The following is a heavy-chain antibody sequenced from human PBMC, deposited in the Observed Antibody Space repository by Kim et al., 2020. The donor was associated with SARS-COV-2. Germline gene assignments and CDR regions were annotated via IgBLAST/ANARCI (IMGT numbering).Heavy chain of an antibody. CDR1: GFTFSSYA. D-gene: IGHD3-10*01. V-gene: IGHV3-30*04. CDR3: ARLSVREGLGMDV. Sequence: GGSLRLSCAASGFTFSSYAMHWVRQAPGKGLEWVAVISYDGSNKYYADSVKGRFTISRDNSKNTLYLQMNSLRAEDTAVYYCARLSVREGLGMDVWGQGTTVTVSS. CDR2: ISYDGSNK. J-gene: IGHJ6*02.